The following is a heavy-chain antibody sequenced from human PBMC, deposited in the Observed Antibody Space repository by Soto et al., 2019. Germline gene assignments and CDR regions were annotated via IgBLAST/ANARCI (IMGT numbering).Heavy chain of an antibody. CDR1: GFAFDDYA. Sequence: EMQLLESGGGLVQPGGSLRLSCTASGFAFDDYAVSWVRQAPGKGLEWVSALSGSGATTYYTDSVKGRFTISRDNSKNTLFLQMDNLRVEDTAVYYCAKDAKGASAPYFFDYWGQGTLITVSS. J-gene: IGHJ4*02. V-gene: IGHV3-23*01. D-gene: IGHD1-26*01. CDR2: LSGSGATT. CDR3: AKDAKGASAPYFFDY.